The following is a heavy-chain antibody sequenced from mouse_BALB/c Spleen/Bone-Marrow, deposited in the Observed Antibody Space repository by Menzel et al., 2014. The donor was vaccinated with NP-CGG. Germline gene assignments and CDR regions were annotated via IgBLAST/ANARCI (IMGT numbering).Heavy chain of an antibody. Sequence: VQLQQSGAEQVRPGTSVKVSCKASGYAFTNYLIEWVKQRPGQGLEWIGVINPGSGGTNYNEKFKGKATLTADKSSSTAYMQLSSLTSDDSAVYFCARDGDYDEGYAMDYWGQGTSVTVSS. J-gene: IGHJ4*01. D-gene: IGHD2-4*01. CDR3: ARDGDYDEGYAMDY. V-gene: IGHV1-54*01. CDR2: INPGSGGT. CDR1: GYAFTNYL.